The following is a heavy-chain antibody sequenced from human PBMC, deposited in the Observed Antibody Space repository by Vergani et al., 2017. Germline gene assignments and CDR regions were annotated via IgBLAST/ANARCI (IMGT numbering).Heavy chain of an antibody. J-gene: IGHJ6*02. V-gene: IGHV3-21*01. CDR3: ARDVPSLPMDGDYAYRGEYYYYYYGMDV. CDR2: ISSSSSYI. CDR1: GFTFSSYS. D-gene: IGHD4-17*01. Sequence: EVQLVESGGGLVKPGGSLRLSCAASGFTFSSYSMNWVRQAPGKGLEWVSSISSSSSYIYYADSVKGRFTISRDNAKNSLYLQMNSLRAEDTAVYYCARDVPSLPMDGDYAYRGEYYYYYYGMDVWGQGTTVTVSS.